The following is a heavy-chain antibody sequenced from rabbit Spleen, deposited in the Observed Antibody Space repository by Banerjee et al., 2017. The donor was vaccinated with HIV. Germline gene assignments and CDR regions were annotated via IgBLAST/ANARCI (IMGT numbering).Heavy chain of an antibody. D-gene: IGHD4-2*01. CDR3: ARARAGSGESSHNL. Sequence: QQQLEESGGDLVKPEGSLTLTCTASGFSFSSHLYMCWVRQAPGKGLELIACIYGATGSSAWYANWAKGRFTISKTSSTTVTLQMTSLTAADTATYFCARARAGSGESSHNLWGQGTLVTVS. J-gene: IGHJ4*01. V-gene: IGHV1S45*01. CDR2: IYGATGSSA. CDR1: GFSFSSHLY.